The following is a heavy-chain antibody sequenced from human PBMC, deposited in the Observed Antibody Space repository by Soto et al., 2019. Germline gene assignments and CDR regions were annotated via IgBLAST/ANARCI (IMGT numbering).Heavy chain of an antibody. Sequence: ESGGGLVQPGGSLRLSCAASGFTFSSYEMNWVRQAPGKGLEWVSYISSSGSPIYYADSVKGRFTISRDNAKNSLYLQMNSLRAEDTAVYYCARGQYSSGGGYFDYWGQETLVTVSS. D-gene: IGHD6-19*01. CDR1: GFTFSSYE. J-gene: IGHJ4*02. CDR3: ARGQYSSGGGYFDY. V-gene: IGHV3-48*03. CDR2: ISSSGSPI.